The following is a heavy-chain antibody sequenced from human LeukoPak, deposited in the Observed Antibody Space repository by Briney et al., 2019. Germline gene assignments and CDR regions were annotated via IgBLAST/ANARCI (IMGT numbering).Heavy chain of an antibody. CDR2: INHSGRT. D-gene: IGHD4-17*01. CDR1: GGSFSGYY. CDR3: ARNYGDYAGMDV. Sequence: SETLSLTCAVYGGSFSGYYWSWIRRPPGRGREWSGEINHSGRTNYNPSLKSRVTISVDTSKNQFSLKQSSVAAADTAVYYCARNYGDYAGMDVWGQGTTVTVSS. V-gene: IGHV4-34*01. J-gene: IGHJ6*02.